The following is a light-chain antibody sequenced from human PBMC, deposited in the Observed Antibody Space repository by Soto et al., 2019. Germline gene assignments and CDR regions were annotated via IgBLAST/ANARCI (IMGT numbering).Light chain of an antibody. V-gene: IGKV3-20*01. Sequence: EIVLTQSPGTLSFSPGERSTLSCRASQSVSSDYLAWYQQKPGQAPRLLIYAASSRATGIPDRFSGGGSGTDFTLTISRLEPEDFAVYYCQQCGSSPWTFGQGTKVDIK. J-gene: IGKJ1*01. CDR3: QQCGSSPWT. CDR2: AAS. CDR1: QSVSSDY.